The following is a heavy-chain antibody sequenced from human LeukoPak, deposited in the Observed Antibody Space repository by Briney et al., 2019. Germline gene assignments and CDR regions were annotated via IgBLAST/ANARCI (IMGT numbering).Heavy chain of an antibody. V-gene: IGHV1-46*01. J-gene: IGHJ6*03. CDR3: AREQQQLDDYYYMDV. D-gene: IGHD6-13*01. Sequence: GASVKVSCKASGYTFTSYYMHWVRQAPGQGLEWMGIINPSGGSTSYAQKFQGRVTMTRDMSTSTVYMELSSLRSEDTAVYYCAREQQQLDDYYYMDVWGKGTTVTVSS. CDR2: INPSGGST. CDR1: GYTFTSYY.